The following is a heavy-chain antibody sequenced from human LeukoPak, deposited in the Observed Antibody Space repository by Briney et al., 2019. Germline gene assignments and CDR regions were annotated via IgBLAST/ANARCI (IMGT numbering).Heavy chain of an antibody. Sequence: GASVKVSCKASGGTFSSYAISWVRQAPGQGLEWMGGIIPIFGTANYAQKFQGRVTITADKSTSTAYMELSSLRSEDTAVYYCARGAGGWYPPPFDYWGQGTLVTVSS. CDR3: ARGAGGWYPPPFDY. D-gene: IGHD6-19*01. CDR2: IIPIFGTA. J-gene: IGHJ4*02. CDR1: GGTFSSYA. V-gene: IGHV1-69*06.